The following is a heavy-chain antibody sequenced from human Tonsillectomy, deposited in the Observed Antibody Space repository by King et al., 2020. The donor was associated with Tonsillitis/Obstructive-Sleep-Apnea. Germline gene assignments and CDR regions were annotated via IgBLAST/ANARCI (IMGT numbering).Heavy chain of an antibody. CDR3: ATLDLIAARPSEAFDI. CDR2: ISWDGGST. V-gene: IGHV3-43*01. CDR1: GFTFDDYT. Sequence: VQLVESGGVVVQPGGSLRLSCAASGFTFDDYTMHWVRQAPGKGLEWVSLISWDGGSTYYADSVKGRFTISRDNSKNSLYLQMNSLRTEDTALYYCATLDLIAARPSEAFDIWGQGTMVTVSS. D-gene: IGHD6-6*01. J-gene: IGHJ3*02.